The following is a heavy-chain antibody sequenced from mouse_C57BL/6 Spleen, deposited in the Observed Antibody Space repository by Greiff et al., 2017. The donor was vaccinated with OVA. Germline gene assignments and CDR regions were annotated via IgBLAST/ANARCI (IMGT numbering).Heavy chain of an antibody. CDR2: ISSGSSTI. CDR3: ARDGIYYGSSYEGYFDV. D-gene: IGHD1-1*01. CDR1: GFTFSDYG. J-gene: IGHJ1*03. Sequence: EVKLQESGGGLVKPGGSLKLSCAASGFTFSDYGMHWVRQAPEKGLEWVAYISSGSSTIYYADTVKGRFTISRDNAKNTLFLQMTSLRSEDTAMYYCARDGIYYGSSYEGYFDVWGTGTTVTVSS. V-gene: IGHV5-17*01.